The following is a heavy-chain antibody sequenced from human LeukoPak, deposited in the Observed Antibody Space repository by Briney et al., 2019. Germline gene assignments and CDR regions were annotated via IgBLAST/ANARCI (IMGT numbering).Heavy chain of an antibody. V-gene: IGHV1-69*04. CDR3: ARDRTHVAASPEVWFDP. CDR2: IIPILGIA. D-gene: IGHD6-19*01. Sequence: GASVKVSCKASGGTFSSYAISWVRQAPGQGLEWMGRIIPILGIANYAQKFQGRVTITADKSTSTAYMELSSLRSEDTAVYYCARDRTHVAASPEVWFDPWGQGTLVTVSS. CDR1: GGTFSSYA. J-gene: IGHJ5*02.